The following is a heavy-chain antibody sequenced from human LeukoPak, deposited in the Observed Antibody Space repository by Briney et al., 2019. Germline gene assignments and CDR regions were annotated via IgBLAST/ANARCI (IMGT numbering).Heavy chain of an antibody. CDR2: INPNSGGT. J-gene: IGHJ1*01. CDR1: GYTFTGYY. V-gene: IGHV1-2*02. Sequence: ASVKVSCKASGYTFTGYYMHWVRQAPGQGLEWMGWINPNSGGTNYAQKFQGRVTMTRDTSISTAYMELSRLRSDDTAVYYCPGVQIVGVTPAIHPWGQNPLVPLSS. CDR3: PGVQIVGVTPAIHP. D-gene: IGHD1-26*01.